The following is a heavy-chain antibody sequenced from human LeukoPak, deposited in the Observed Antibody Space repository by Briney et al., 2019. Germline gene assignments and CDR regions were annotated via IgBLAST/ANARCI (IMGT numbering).Heavy chain of an antibody. V-gene: IGHV3-48*04. CDR2: ISSSSSTI. D-gene: IGHD3-16*02. CDR3: ARFWGSYRPPLDY. J-gene: IGHJ4*02. Sequence: GGSLRLSCAASGFTFSSYSMNWVRQAPGKGLEWVSYISSSSSTIYYADSVKGRFTISRDNAKNSLYLQMNSLRAEDTAVYYCARFWGSYRPPLDYWGQGTLVTVSS. CDR1: GFTFSSYS.